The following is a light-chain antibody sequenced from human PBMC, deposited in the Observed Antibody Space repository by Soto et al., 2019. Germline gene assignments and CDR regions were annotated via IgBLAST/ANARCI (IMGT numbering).Light chain of an antibody. J-gene: IGKJ1*01. CDR1: QRVSSSY. Sequence: EIVLTQSPGTLSLSPGERATLSCRASQRVSSSYLAWYQQKSGQAPRLLIYDASSRATGTPDRFRGSGSGTDFTLTISRLETEDFADYYCQQYGTSPWTFGQGTKVEIK. CDR2: DAS. V-gene: IGKV3-20*01. CDR3: QQYGTSPWT.